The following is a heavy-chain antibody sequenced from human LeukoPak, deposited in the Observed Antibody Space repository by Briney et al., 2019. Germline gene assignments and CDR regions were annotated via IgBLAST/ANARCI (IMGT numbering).Heavy chain of an antibody. D-gene: IGHD1-26*01. CDR3: ARERVRGSYGVRDAFDI. V-gene: IGHV1-18*01. J-gene: IGHJ3*02. CDR1: GYTFTSYG. CDR2: ISAYNGNT. Sequence: ASVKVSCKASGYTFTSYGVSWVRQAPGQGLEWMGWISAYNGNTNYAQKLQGRVTMTTDTSTSTAYMELRSLRSDDTAAYYCARERVRGSYGVRDAFDIWGQGTMVTVSS.